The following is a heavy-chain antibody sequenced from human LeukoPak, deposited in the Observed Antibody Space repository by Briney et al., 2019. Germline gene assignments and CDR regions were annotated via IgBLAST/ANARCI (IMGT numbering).Heavy chain of an antibody. V-gene: IGHV4-31*03. CDR3: ARGPRRDGYEITAFDI. Sequence: PSQTLSLTCTVSGGSISSGGYYWSWIRQHPGKGLEWIGYIYYSGSTYYNPSFKSRVTISVDTSKNQFSLKLSSVTAADTAVYYCARGPRRDGYEITAFDIWGQGTMVTVSS. CDR1: GGSISSGGYY. CDR2: IYYSGST. D-gene: IGHD5-24*01. J-gene: IGHJ3*02.